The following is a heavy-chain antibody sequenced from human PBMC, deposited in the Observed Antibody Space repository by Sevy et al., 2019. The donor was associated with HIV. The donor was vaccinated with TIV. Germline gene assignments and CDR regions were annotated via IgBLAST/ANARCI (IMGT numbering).Heavy chain of an antibody. Sequence: GGSLRLSCAASGFTFSNYGMHWVRQAPGKGLEWVAVIWNDGGNKYYADSVKDQFTMSRDNSKNTLYLQMNSLRVEDTAVYYCARGGDFNDRSAKRDFDYWGQGTLVTVSS. CDR3: ARGGDFNDRSAKRDFDY. J-gene: IGHJ4*02. CDR2: IWNDGGNK. D-gene: IGHD3-22*01. CDR1: GFTFSNYG. V-gene: IGHV3-33*01.